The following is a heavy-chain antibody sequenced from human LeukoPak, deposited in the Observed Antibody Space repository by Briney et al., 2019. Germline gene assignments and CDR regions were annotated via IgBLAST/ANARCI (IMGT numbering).Heavy chain of an antibody. CDR2: IIPIFGIA. CDR1: GGTFSSYA. J-gene: IGHJ4*02. CDR3: AREGYCSSTSCPFDY. V-gene: IGHV1-69*04. Sequence: SVKVSCKASGGTFSSYAVSWVRQAPGQGLEWMGRIIPIFGIANYAQKFQGRVTITADKSTSTAYMELSSLRSEDTAVYYCAREGYCSSTSCPFDYWGQGTLVTVSS. D-gene: IGHD2-2*01.